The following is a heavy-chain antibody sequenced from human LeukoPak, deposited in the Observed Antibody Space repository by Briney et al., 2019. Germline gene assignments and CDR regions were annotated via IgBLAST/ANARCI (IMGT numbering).Heavy chain of an antibody. CDR1: GFTFSSYW. CDR2: INSDGSAT. J-gene: IGHJ3*02. Sequence: GGSLRLSCAASGFTFSSYWMHWVRQAPGKGLVWVSRINSDGSATTYADSVKGRFTFSRDNAKNTLYLQMNSLRAEDTAVYHCARESESSGYYYTDGFDIWGQGTVVTVSS. CDR3: ARESESSGYYYTDGFDI. V-gene: IGHV3-74*03. D-gene: IGHD3-22*01.